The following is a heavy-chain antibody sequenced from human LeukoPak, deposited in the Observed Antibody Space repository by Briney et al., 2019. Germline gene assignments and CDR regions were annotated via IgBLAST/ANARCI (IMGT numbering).Heavy chain of an antibody. J-gene: IGHJ4*02. CDR1: GFTFSNYW. D-gene: IGHD2-21*02. CDR2: ISSSGSTI. CDR3: ARDRGCGGDCPYYFDY. Sequence: GGSLKLSCAASGFTFSNYWMHWVRQAPGKGLEWVSYISSSGSTIYYADSVKGRFTISRDNAKNSLYLQMNSLRAEDTAVYYCARDRGCGGDCPYYFDYWGQGTLVTVSS. V-gene: IGHV3-48*04.